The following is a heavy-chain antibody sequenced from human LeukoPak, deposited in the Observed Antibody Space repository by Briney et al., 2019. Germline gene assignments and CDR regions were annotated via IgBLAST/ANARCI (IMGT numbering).Heavy chain of an antibody. V-gene: IGHV1-8*01. CDR2: MNPNSGNT. CDR3: ARNYDYYYYMDV. Sequence: ASVKVSCKASGYTFTSYDINWVRQATGQGLEWMGWMNPNSGNTGYAQKFQGRVTMTRNTSISTAYMELSSLRSEDTAVYYCARNYDYYYYMDVWGKGTTVPVSS. J-gene: IGHJ6*03. CDR1: GYTFTSYD. D-gene: IGHD4-11*01.